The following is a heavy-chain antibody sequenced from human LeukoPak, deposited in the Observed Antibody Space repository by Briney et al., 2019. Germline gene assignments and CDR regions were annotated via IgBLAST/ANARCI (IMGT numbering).Heavy chain of an antibody. J-gene: IGHJ6*03. Sequence: SVKVSCKASGGTFSSYTISWVRQAPGQGLEWVGRIIPILGIANYAQKFQGRVTITADKSTSTAYMELSSLRSEDTAVYYCASVGCSSTSCHGEYYYYMDVWGKGTTVTVSS. CDR1: GGTFSSYT. D-gene: IGHD2-2*01. V-gene: IGHV1-69*02. CDR3: ASVGCSSTSCHGEYYYYMDV. CDR2: IIPILGIA.